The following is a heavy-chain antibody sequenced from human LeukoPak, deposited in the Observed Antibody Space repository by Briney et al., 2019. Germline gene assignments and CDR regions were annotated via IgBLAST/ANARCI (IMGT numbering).Heavy chain of an antibody. CDR2: ISYDGSNK. J-gene: IGHJ3*02. CDR3: ARSDSSSWYLGNAFDI. V-gene: IGHV3-30*04. CDR1: GFTFSDYA. D-gene: IGHD6-13*01. Sequence: PGGSLRLSRAASGFTFSDYAMHWVRQAPGKGLEWVANISYDGSNKYYADSVKGRFTISRDNSKNTLYLQMNSLRAEDTAVYYCARSDSSSWYLGNAFDIWGQGTMVTVSS.